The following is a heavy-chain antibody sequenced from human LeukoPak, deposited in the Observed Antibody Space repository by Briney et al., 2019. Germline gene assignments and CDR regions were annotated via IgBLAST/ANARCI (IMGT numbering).Heavy chain of an antibody. V-gene: IGHV4-61*02. CDR2: IYTSGST. CDR3: ARGYPGGGDAFDI. J-gene: IGHJ3*02. Sequence: SETLSLTCTVSGGSISGGSYYWSWIRQPAGKGLEWTGRIYTSGSTNYNPSFKSRLTISVDTSKNQFSLKLSSVTAADTAVYYCARGYPGGGDAFDIWGQGTMVTVSS. D-gene: IGHD2-8*02. CDR1: GGSISGGSYY.